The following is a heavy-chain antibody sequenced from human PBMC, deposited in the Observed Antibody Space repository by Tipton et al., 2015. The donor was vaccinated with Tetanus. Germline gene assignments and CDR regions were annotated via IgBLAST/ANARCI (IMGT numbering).Heavy chain of an antibody. V-gene: IGHV5-51*01. CDR1: GYRFTDYW. D-gene: IGHD3-16*01. CDR2: IYPDDSDT. J-gene: IGHJ6*03. Sequence: QLVQSGAEVKKAGESLKISCKGSGYRFTDYWIGWVRQMPGKGLEWMGIIYPDDSDTKYSPSFQGQVTISVDKSIHTAYLQWSSLKASDPAMYFCARLGRQGGALRKLYYYYFLDVWGKGTTVTVSS. CDR3: ARLGRQGGALRKLYYYYFLDV.